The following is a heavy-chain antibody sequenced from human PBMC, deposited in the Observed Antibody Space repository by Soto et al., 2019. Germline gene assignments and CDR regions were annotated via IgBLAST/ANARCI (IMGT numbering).Heavy chain of an antibody. CDR3: ASSAGATRYYCYYGMDV. D-gene: IGHD1-26*01. J-gene: IGHJ6*02. Sequence: GESLKISCKGSGYSFTSYWISWVRQMPGKGLEWMGRIDPSDSYTNYSPSFQGHVTISADKSISTAYLQWSSLKASDTSMYYCASSAGATRYYCYYGMDVWGQGTTVTVSS. CDR2: IDPSDSYT. CDR1: GYSFTSYW. V-gene: IGHV5-10-1*01.